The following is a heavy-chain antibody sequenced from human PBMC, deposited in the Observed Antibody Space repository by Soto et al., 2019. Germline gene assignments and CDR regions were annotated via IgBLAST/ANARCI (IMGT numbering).Heavy chain of an antibody. V-gene: IGHV1-69*10. Sequence: ASVKVSCKASGGTFSSYAISWVRQAPGQGLEWMGGIIPIFGIANYAQKFQGRVTITADKSTSTAYMELSSLRSEDTAVYYCARADSSGWYYNWFDPWGQGTLVTVSS. D-gene: IGHD6-19*01. CDR1: GGTFSSYA. CDR3: ARADSSGWYYNWFDP. J-gene: IGHJ5*02. CDR2: IIPIFGIA.